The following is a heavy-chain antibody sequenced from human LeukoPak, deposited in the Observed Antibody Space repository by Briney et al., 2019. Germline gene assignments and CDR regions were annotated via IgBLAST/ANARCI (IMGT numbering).Heavy chain of an antibody. CDR1: GYTFTSYD. CDR3: ARGRYSGYGIDS. V-gene: IGHV1-8*01. Sequence: ASVKVSCKASGYTFTSYDINWVRQATGQGLEWMGWMNPYSGNTAYAQEFQGRVTMTRNTSISTAYMELSSLTSEDTAVYYCARGRYSGYGIDSWGQGTLVSVSS. D-gene: IGHD5-12*01. CDR2: MNPYSGNT. J-gene: IGHJ4*02.